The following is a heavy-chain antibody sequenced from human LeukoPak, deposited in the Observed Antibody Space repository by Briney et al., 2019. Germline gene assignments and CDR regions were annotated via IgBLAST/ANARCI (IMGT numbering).Heavy chain of an antibody. V-gene: IGHV4-30-2*01. Sequence: PSETLSLTCAVSGGSISSGGYSWSWIRQPPGKGLEWIGYIYHSGSTYYNPSLKSRVTISVDRSKNQFSLKLSSVTAADTAVYYCARGFGEHLPYYFDYWGQGTLVTVSS. CDR2: IYHSGST. CDR1: GGSISSGGYS. CDR3: ARGFGEHLPYYFDY. D-gene: IGHD3-10*01. J-gene: IGHJ4*02.